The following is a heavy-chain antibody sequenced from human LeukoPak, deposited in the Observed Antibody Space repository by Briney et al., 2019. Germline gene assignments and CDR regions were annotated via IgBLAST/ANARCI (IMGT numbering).Heavy chain of an antibody. CDR1: GLTFSNYG. V-gene: IGHV3-23*01. CDR2: ITGDGTTT. J-gene: IGHJ4*02. CDR3: AKMHGYFDY. Sequence: GGSLRLSCEASGLTFSNYGMSWFRQAPGKGLQWVSAITGDGTTTYYADSVKGRFTISRDNSKNMLYLQMSSLRAEDTAVYYCAKMHGYFDYWGQGAPVPVSS.